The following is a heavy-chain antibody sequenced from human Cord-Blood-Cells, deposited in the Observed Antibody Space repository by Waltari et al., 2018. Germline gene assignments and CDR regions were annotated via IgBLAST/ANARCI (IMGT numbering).Heavy chain of an antibody. D-gene: IGHD6-13*01. Sequence: QVQLVESGGGVVQPGRSLRLSCAASGFTFRSYGMHWVGQDPGKGLEWVAVIWYDGSNKYYADSVKGRFTISRDNSKNTLYLQMNSLRAEDTAVYYCARDRVWQQLVLIDYWGQGTLVTVSS. CDR1: GFTFRSYG. CDR2: IWYDGSNK. CDR3: ARDRVWQQLVLIDY. J-gene: IGHJ4*02. V-gene: IGHV3-33*01.